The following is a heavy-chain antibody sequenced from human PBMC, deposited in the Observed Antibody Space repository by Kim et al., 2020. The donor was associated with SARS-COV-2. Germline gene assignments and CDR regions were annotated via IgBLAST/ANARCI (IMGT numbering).Heavy chain of an antibody. J-gene: IGHJ3*02. CDR3: VREMDLQGVSGFDI. CDR2: VGVAGDT. V-gene: IGHV3-13*01. D-gene: IGHD2-8*01. CDR1: GFTFNTYE. Sequence: GGSLRLSCAASGFTFNTYEMHWVRQATGKRLEWVSAVGVAGDTFYAGSVKGRFTVSRENAKNSMYLQMNSLRAGDTAVYYCVREMDLQGVSGFDIWGQGTTVTVSS.